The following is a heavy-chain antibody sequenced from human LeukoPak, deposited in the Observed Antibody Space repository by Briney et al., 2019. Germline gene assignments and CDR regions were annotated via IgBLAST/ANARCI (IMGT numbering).Heavy chain of an antibody. CDR1: GFTFSDYY. CDR2: ISGIGSAI. J-gene: IGHJ4*02. Sequence: GGSLRLSCAASGFTFSDYYMSWIRQAPGKGLEWVSYISGIGSAIYYADSVKGRVVISRDNAKKSLYLQMNSLRAEDTAVYYCARSPISMVRAFDYRGQGTQVTVSS. CDR3: ARSPISMVRAFDY. D-gene: IGHD3-10*01. V-gene: IGHV3-11*01.